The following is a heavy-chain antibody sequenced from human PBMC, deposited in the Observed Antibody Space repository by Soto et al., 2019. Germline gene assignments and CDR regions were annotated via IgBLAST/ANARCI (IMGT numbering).Heavy chain of an antibody. V-gene: IGHV4-59*01. Sequence: QVQLQESGPGLVKPSETLSLTCTVSGGSISSYYWSWIRQPPGKGLEWIGYIYYSGSTNYNPSLKSRVNISVDTSKNQFSLKLSSVTAADTAVYYCARRRTNDSTPLTEDWFDPWGQGTLVTVSS. CDR1: GGSISSYY. CDR2: IYYSGST. CDR3: ARRRTNDSTPLTEDWFDP. J-gene: IGHJ5*02. D-gene: IGHD2-8*01.